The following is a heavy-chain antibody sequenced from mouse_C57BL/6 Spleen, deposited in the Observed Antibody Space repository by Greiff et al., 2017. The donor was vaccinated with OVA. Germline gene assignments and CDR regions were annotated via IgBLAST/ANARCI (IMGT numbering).Heavy chain of an antibody. CDR2: ISYDGSN. J-gene: IGHJ2*01. D-gene: IGHD3-3*01. CDR3: ARGGTLDY. V-gene: IGHV3-6*01. CDR1: GYSITSGYY. Sequence: EVQRVESGPGLVKPSQSLSLTCSVTGYSITSGYYWNWIRQFPGNKLEWMGYISYDGSNNYNPSLKNRISITRDTSKNQFFLKLNSVTTEDTATYYCARGGTLDYWGQGTTLTVSS.